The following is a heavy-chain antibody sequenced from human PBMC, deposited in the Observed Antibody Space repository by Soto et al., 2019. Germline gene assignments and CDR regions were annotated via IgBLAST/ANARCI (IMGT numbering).Heavy chain of an antibody. CDR1: GDTFTSYY. CDR3: AIITMFDY. J-gene: IGHJ4*02. CDR2: INPHGGST. V-gene: IGHV1-46*01. Sequence: ASVKVSCKAPGDTFTSYYLNWVRQAPGQGLEWMGVINPHGGSTKYAQKFQGRVTMTRDTSTSTVYMELSSLRSEDTAVYYCAIITMFDYWGQGTLVTVSS. D-gene: IGHD3-10*02.